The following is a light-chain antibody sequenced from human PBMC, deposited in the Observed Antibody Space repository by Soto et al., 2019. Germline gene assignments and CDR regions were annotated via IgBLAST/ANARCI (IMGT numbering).Light chain of an antibody. CDR3: QSYDSSLSGSKVV. V-gene: IGLV1-40*01. CDR1: SSNIGAGYD. J-gene: IGLJ2*01. Sequence: QSVLTQPPSVSGAPGQRVTISCIGSSSNIGAGYDVHWYQQLPGTAPKLVIYGNRNRPSGVPDRFSGSKSGTSASLAITGLQAEDEADYYCQSYDSSLSGSKVVFGGGTKLTVL. CDR2: GNR.